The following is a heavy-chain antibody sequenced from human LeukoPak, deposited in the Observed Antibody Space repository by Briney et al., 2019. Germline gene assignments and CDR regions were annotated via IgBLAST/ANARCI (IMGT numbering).Heavy chain of an antibody. CDR2: ISWNSGSI. CDR3: AKDPDYDQPSYFDY. Sequence: PGRSLRLSCAASGFTFDDYAMHWVRQAPGKGLEWVSGISWNSGSIGYADSVKGRFTISRDNSKNTLYLQMNSLRAEDTAVYYCAKDPDYDQPSYFDYWGQGTLVTVSS. CDR1: GFTFDDYA. J-gene: IGHJ4*02. D-gene: IGHD4-17*01. V-gene: IGHV3-9*01.